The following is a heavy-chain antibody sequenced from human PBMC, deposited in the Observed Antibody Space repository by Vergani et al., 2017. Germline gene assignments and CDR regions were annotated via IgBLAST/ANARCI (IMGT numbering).Heavy chain of an antibody. V-gene: IGHV1-18*01. CDR3: ARWRIAVAGFRGDYYYGMDV. D-gene: IGHD6-19*01. Sequence: QVQLVQSGAEVKKPGASVKVSCKASSYTFTSYGISWVRQAPGQGLEWMGWISAYNGNTNYAQKLQGRVTMTTDTSTSTAYMVLRSLRSDDTAVYYCARWRIAVAGFRGDYYYGMDVWGQGTTVTVSS. CDR2: ISAYNGNT. J-gene: IGHJ6*02. CDR1: SYTFTSYG.